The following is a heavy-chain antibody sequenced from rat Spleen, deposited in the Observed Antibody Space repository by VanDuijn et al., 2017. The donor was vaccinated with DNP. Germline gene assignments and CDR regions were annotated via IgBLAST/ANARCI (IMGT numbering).Heavy chain of an antibody. D-gene: IGHD1-9*01. CDR3: ATSTGISLYAMDA. J-gene: IGHJ4*01. CDR2: ISLNDVNT. CDR1: GFTFSNFG. V-gene: IGHV5-19*01. Sequence: EVQLVESGGGLVQSGRSLKVSCAASGFTFSNFGMYWIRQAPTKGLEWVASISLNDVNTYYRNSVKGRFTISRDGAKSTLFLQMDSLRSEDTATYYCATSTGISLYAMDAWGQGTSVTVSS.